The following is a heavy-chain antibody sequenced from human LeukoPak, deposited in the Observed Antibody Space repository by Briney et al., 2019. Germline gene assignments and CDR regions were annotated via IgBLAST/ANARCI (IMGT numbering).Heavy chain of an antibody. Sequence: PSQTLSLTCTVSGGSVSSGGYFWSWIRQPPGKGLEWIGHIYYSGSTYYNPSLKSRVTISVDTSKNQFSLKLSSVTAADTAVYYCAREAVPYPGWFDPWGQGTLVTVSS. CDR1: GGSVSSGGYF. CDR3: AREAVPYPGWFDP. V-gene: IGHV4-30-4*01. J-gene: IGHJ5*02. D-gene: IGHD2-2*02. CDR2: IYYSGST.